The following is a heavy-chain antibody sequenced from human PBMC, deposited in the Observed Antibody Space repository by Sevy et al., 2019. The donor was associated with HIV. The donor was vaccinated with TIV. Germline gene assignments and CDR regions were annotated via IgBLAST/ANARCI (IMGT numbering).Heavy chain of an antibody. CDR1: GFTFSDYY. V-gene: IGHV3-11*01. CDR2: ISSSGSTI. CDR3: ARGGLGYCSGGSCYSINYYYYYGMDV. Sequence: GGSLRLSCAASGFTFSDYYMSWIRQAPGKWLEWVSYISSSGSTIYYADSVKGRFTISRDNAKNSLYLQMNSLRAEDTAVYYCARGGLGYCSGGSCYSINYYYYYGMDVWGQGTTVTVSS. D-gene: IGHD2-15*01. J-gene: IGHJ6*02.